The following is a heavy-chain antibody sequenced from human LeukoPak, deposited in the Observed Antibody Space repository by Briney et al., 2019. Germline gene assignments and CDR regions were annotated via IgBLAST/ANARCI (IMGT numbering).Heavy chain of an antibody. Sequence: GGSLRLSCAASGFTFSSYAMSWVRQAPGKGLEWVSAISGSGGSTYYADSVKGRFTISRDNSKNTLYLQMNSLRAEDTAVYYCAKGPRGSGSWAPIDYWGQGTLVTVSS. D-gene: IGHD3-10*01. J-gene: IGHJ4*02. CDR2: ISGSGGST. CDR1: GFTFSSYA. CDR3: AKGPRGSGSWAPIDY. V-gene: IGHV3-23*01.